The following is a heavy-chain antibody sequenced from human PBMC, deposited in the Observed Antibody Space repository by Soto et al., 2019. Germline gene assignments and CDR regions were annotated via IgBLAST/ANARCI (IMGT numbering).Heavy chain of an antibody. V-gene: IGHV1-69*13. CDR1: GGTFSSYA. CDR2: IIPIFGTA. CDR3: ASSPSGGSCYHSAFDI. D-gene: IGHD2-15*01. Sequence: SVKVSCKASGGTFSSYAISWVRQAPGQGLEWMGGIIPIFGTANYAQKFQGRITITADESTSTAYMELSSLRSEDTAVYYCASSPSGGSCYHSAFDIWGQGTMVTVSS. J-gene: IGHJ3*02.